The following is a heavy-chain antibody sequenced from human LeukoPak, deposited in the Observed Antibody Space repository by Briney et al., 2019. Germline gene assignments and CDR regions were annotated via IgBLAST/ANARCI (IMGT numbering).Heavy chain of an antibody. CDR1: GGSISSYY. J-gene: IGHJ6*02. Sequence: SETLSLTCTVSGGSISSYYWSWIRQPPGKGLEWIGYIYYSGSTNYNPSLKSRVTISVDTSKNQFSLKLSSVTAADTAVYYCAREWYYYGSGSYTHYYYGMDVWGQGTTVTVS. V-gene: IGHV4-59*01. CDR3: AREWYYYGSGSYTHYYYGMDV. D-gene: IGHD3-10*01. CDR2: IYYSGST.